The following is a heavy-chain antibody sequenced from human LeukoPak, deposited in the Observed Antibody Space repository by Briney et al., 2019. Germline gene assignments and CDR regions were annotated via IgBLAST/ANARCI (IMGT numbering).Heavy chain of an antibody. V-gene: IGHV1-8*01. Sequence: GASVKVSCKASGYTFTNHDINWVRQASGQGLEWMGWMNPKGGNTGYLQKFQGRVTMTRDTSMSTAFMELSSLTSEDTAVYYCARGVNSQGTAMVLFDSWGQGSLVTVSA. CDR1: GYTFTNHD. J-gene: IGHJ4*02. CDR2: MNPKGGNT. CDR3: ARGVNSQGTAMVLFDS. D-gene: IGHD5-18*01.